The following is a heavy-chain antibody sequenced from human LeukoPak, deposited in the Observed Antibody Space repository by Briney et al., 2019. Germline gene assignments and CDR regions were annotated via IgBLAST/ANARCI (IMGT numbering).Heavy chain of an antibody. V-gene: IGHV5-51*01. CDR1: GYSFTTYW. J-gene: IGHJ4*02. Sequence: GESLKISCKGSGYSFTTYWIDWVRQMPGKGLEWMGIIYPAHSDTGYSPSFQGQVTISADKSISTAYLQWSSLKASDTAMYYCARHLHSTVTTDGYFDYWGQGTLVTVSS. CDR2: IYPAHSDT. D-gene: IGHD4-17*01. CDR3: ARHLHSTVTTDGYFDY.